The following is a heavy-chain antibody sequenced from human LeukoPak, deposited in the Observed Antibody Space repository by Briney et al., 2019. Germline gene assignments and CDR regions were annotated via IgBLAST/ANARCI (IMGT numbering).Heavy chain of an antibody. Sequence: GASVKVSCKASGYTFTGYYMQWVRQAPGQGLEWMGWINPNSGGTNYAQKFQGRVTMTRDTSISTAYMELSRLRSDDTAVYYCASIAAADYYYYMDVWGKGTTVTVSS. V-gene: IGHV1-2*02. D-gene: IGHD6-13*01. J-gene: IGHJ6*03. CDR1: GYTFTGYY. CDR3: ASIAAADYYYYMDV. CDR2: INPNSGGT.